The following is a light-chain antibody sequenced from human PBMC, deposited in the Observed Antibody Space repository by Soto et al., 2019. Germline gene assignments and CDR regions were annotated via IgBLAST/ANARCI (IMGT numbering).Light chain of an antibody. CDR3: QQRSNWPPMYT. Sequence: EIVLTQSPGTLSLSPGERATLSCRASQSVSSIYLAWYQQKPGQAPRLIIYGASSRATGIPDRFSGSGSGTDFTLTISSLEPEDFAVYYCQQRSNWPPMYTFGQGTKLEIK. CDR1: QSVSSIY. CDR2: GAS. V-gene: IGKV3D-20*02. J-gene: IGKJ2*01.